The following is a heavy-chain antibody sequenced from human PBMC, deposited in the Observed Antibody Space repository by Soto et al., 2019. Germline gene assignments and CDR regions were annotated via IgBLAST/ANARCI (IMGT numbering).Heavy chain of an antibody. J-gene: IGHJ5*01. CDR3: ATGHRGLTGLPAVITAPGSFDP. V-gene: IGHV3-30*03. CDR1: GFSYGVYS. CDR2: ISYDGGNE. Sequence: PGGSLRLSCVSSGFSYGVYSMQWFRQAPGKGLECVSVISYDGGNEYYADSVKGRFTISRDNSENKLFLQMNSLRPEDSGVYYCATGHRGLTGLPAVITAPGSFDPWGQGAQVTVSS. D-gene: IGHD3-22*01.